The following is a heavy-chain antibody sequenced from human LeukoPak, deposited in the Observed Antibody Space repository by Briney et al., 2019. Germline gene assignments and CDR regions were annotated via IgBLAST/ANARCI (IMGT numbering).Heavy chain of an antibody. J-gene: IGHJ3*02. CDR2: IKSDGSSI. V-gene: IGHV3-74*01. CDR3: ARYREHIAVPGHDALDI. CDR1: GFIFSSYW. D-gene: IGHD6-13*01. Sequence: PGGSLRLSCAASGFIFSSYWMHWVRQVPGKGLVWVSRIKSDGSSISYVDSVKGRFTISRDNAKNTLYLQMNSLRAEDTAVYYCARYREHIAVPGHDALDIWGQGTLVTVSS.